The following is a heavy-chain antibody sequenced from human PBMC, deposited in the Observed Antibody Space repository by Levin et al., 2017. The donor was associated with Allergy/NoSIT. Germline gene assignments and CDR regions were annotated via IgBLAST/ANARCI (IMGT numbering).Heavy chain of an antibody. V-gene: IGHV5-10-1*01. CDR1: GYTFTKYW. D-gene: IGHD2-2*01. J-gene: IGHJ4*02. CDR2: IDPRDSYT. Sequence: GGSLRLSCKGSGYTFTKYWITWVRQMPGRGLEWMGRIDPRDSYTNYSPSFEGHVTISADNSVNTPFLQWNSLKASDTAVYYCAKNAAFCTTSSCPDDSWGQGTLVIVSS. CDR3: AKNAAFCTTSSCPDDS.